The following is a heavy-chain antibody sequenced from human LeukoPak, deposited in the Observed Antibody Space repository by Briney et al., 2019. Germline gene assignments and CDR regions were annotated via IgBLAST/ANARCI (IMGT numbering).Heavy chain of an antibody. Sequence: GGSLRLSCAASGFTFSSYSMNWVRQAPGKGLEWVSYISSSSTIYYADSVKGRFTISRDNAKNSLYLQMNSLRAEDTAVYYCAGVKVSSGWYGYYGMDVWGQGTTVTVSS. CDR2: ISSSSTI. D-gene: IGHD6-19*01. CDR1: GFTFSSYS. V-gene: IGHV3-48*01. J-gene: IGHJ6*02. CDR3: AGVKVSSGWYGYYGMDV.